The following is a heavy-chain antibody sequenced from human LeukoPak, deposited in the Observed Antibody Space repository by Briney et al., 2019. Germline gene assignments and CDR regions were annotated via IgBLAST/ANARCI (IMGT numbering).Heavy chain of an antibody. J-gene: IGHJ4*02. CDR1: GGSISSSSYY. V-gene: IGHV4-39*07. CDR3: ARIPPTVVTAYYFDY. D-gene: IGHD4-23*01. CDR2: INHSGST. Sequence: PSETLSLTCTVSGGSISSSSYYWGWIRQPPGKGLEWIGEINHSGSTNYNPSLKSRVTISVDTSKNQFSLKLSSVTAADTAVYYCARIPPTVVTAYYFDYWGQGTLVTVSS.